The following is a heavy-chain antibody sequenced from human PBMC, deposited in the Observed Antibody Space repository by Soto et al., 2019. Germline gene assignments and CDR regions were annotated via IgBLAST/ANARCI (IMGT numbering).Heavy chain of an antibody. CDR2: IYYNDDK. D-gene: IGHD6-19*01. CDR3: AHQNSGSVY. Sequence: QITLKESGPTLVKPTQTLTLTCTFSGFSLRTRGVGVAWIRQPPGKALEWLALIYYNDDKRYSPSLKSRLTVTTDTSKNQVVLTMTNMDPVDTATYYCAHQNSGSVYWGQGTLVTVSS. V-gene: IGHV2-5*01. CDR1: GFSLRTRGVG. J-gene: IGHJ4*02.